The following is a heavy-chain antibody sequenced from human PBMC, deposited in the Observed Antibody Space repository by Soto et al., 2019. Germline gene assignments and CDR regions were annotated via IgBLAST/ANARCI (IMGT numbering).Heavy chain of an antibody. Sequence: SGPTLVNPTQTLTLTCTFSGFSLSTSGVGVGWIRQPPGKALEWLALIYWDDDKRYSPSLKSRLTITKDTSKNQVVLTMTNMDPVDTATYYCTLLIAVAVNVRGNYFDYWGQGTLVTVSS. CDR2: IYWDDDK. CDR1: GFSLSTSGVG. J-gene: IGHJ4*02. V-gene: IGHV2-5*02. CDR3: TLLIAVAVNVRGNYFDY. D-gene: IGHD6-19*01.